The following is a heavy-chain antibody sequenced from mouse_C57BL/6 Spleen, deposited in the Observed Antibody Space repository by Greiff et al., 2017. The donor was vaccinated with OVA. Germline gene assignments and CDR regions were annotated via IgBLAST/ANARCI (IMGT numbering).Heavy chain of an antibody. Sequence: VQLQQSGPELVKPGASVKISCKASGYAFSSSWMNWVKQRPGKGLEWIGRIYPGDGDTNYNGKFKGKATLTADKSSSTAYMQLSSLTSEDSAVYFCARGGLTGTGYWGQGTTLTVSS. D-gene: IGHD4-1*01. J-gene: IGHJ2*01. CDR2: IYPGDGDT. CDR1: GYAFSSSW. CDR3: ARGGLTGTGY. V-gene: IGHV1-82*01.